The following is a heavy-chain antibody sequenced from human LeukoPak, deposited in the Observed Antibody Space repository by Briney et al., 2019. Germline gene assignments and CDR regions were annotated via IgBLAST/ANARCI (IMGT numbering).Heavy chain of an antibody. J-gene: IGHJ1*01. CDR3: ARNGVLWFGGKYTLEYFQH. V-gene: IGHV4-39*07. CDR2: IYYSGST. D-gene: IGHD3-10*01. CDR1: GGSISSSSYY. Sequence: SETLSLTCTVSGGSISSSSYYWGWIRQPPGKGLEWIGSIYYSGSTYYNPSLKSRVTISVDTSKNQFSLKLSSVTAADTAVYYCARNGVLWFGGKYTLEYFQHWGQGTLVTVSS.